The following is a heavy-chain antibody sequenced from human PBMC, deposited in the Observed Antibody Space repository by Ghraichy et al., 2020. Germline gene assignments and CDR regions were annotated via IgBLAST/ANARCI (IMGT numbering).Heavy chain of an antibody. CDR3: AKRHSSGWYGVDY. CDR1: GYSISTVNW. CDR2: IYYTGNT. D-gene: IGHD6-13*01. J-gene: IGHJ4*02. V-gene: IGHV4-28*01. Sequence: ESLNISCAVSGYSISTVNWWGWIRQPPGKGLEWIGYIYYTGNTYYNPSLKSRLTMSVATSKNQFSLKLSSVTAVETAIYYCAKRHSSGWYGVDYWGQGTMVTVSS.